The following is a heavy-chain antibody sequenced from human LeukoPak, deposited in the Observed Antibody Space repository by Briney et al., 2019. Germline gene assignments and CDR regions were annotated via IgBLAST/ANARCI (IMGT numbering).Heavy chain of an antibody. V-gene: IGHV4-4*02. CDR3: AKKKYYDSSPLDF. CDR1: GGSISSTNW. J-gene: IGHJ4*02. Sequence: SETLSLTCAVSGGSISSTNWWSWVRLPPGKGLEWIGEIYHSGSTNYNPSLKSRVTISVGKSKNQFSLKLSSVTAADTAVYYCAKKKYYDSSPLDFWGQGTLVTVSS. CDR2: IYHSGST. D-gene: IGHD3-22*01.